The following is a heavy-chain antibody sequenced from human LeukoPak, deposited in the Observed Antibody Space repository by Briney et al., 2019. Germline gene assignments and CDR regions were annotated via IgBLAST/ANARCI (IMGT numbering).Heavy chain of an antibody. CDR2: IDSSTSYI. CDR1: GFSSSAHT. J-gene: IGHJ5*02. Sequence: GGSLRLSCEASGFSSSAHTMNWVRQAPGKGLGWGSSIDSSTSYIYYADSMKGRFSISRDNAKNSLYLQMSSLRAEDTAVYYCAREGQGAWYWFALWGQGTLVTVSS. V-gene: IGHV3-21*01. D-gene: IGHD6-19*01. CDR3: AREGQGAWYWFAL.